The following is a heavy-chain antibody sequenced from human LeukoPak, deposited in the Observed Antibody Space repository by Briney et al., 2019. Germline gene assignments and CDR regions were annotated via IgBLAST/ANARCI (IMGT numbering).Heavy chain of an antibody. CDR2: FSSTSCSTI. J-gene: IGHJ4*02. V-gene: IGHV3-48*03. CDR3: ARRYCSSTSCLLDY. CDR1: GFTFSSYE. D-gene: IGHD2-2*01. Sequence: GGSLRLSCAASGFTFSSYEMNWVRQAPGKGLEWVSYFSSTSCSTIYYEDSVKGRFTISRDNAKNSLNLQMNSLRAEDTAVYYCARRYCSSTSCLLDYWGQGTLVTVSS.